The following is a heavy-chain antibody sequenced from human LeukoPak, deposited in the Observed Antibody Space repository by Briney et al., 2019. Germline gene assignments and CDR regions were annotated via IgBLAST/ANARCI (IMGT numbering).Heavy chain of an antibody. J-gene: IGHJ3*02. CDR1: GGSFSGYY. Sequence: SETLSLTCAVYGGSFSGYYWSWIRQPPGRGLEWIGEINHSGSTNYNPSPKSRVTISVDTSKNQFSLKLSSVTAADTAFYYCARYIVSYPHDAFDIWGQGTMVTVSS. D-gene: IGHD1-26*01. CDR2: INHSGST. V-gene: IGHV4-34*01. CDR3: ARYIVSYPHDAFDI.